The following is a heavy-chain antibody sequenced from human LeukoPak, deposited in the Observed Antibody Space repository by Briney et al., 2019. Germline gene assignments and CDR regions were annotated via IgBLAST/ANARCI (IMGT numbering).Heavy chain of an antibody. CDR2: ISYDGSNK. V-gene: IGHV3-30-3*01. J-gene: IGHJ4*02. CDR1: GFTFSSYA. CDR3: ARDVSITMIVLGNYFDY. D-gene: IGHD3-22*01. Sequence: PGGSLRLSCAASGFTFSSYAMHWVRQAPGKGLEWVAVISYDGSNKYCADSVKGRFTISRDNSKNTLYLQMNSLRAEDTAVYYCARDVSITMIVLGNYFDYWGQGTLVTVSS.